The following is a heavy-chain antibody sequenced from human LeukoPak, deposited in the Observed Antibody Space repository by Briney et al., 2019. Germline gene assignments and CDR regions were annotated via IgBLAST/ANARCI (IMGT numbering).Heavy chain of an antibody. CDR2: INTNTGNP. CDR3: AADRGYYDILTGYRNAFDI. CDR1: GYTFTSYA. D-gene: IGHD3-9*01. Sequence: ASVKVSCKASGYTFTSYAMNWMRQAPGQGLEWMGWINTNTGNPTYAQGFTGRFVFSLDTSVSTAYLQVSSLKAEDTAVYYCAADRGYYDILTGYRNAFDIWGQGTMVTVSS. J-gene: IGHJ3*02. V-gene: IGHV7-4-1*02.